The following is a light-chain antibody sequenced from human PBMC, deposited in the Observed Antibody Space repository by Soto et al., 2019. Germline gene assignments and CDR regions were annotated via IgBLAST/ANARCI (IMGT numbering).Light chain of an antibody. CDR2: KAS. CDR1: QSISSW. Sequence: DIQMTQSPSTLSASVGDRVTITCRASQSISSWLAWYQQKPGKAPKLLIYKASSLESGVPPRFSGSGSGTEFTLTISSLQPYDFATYYCQQYNSYSYTFGQGTKLEIK. CDR3: QQYNSYSYT. V-gene: IGKV1-5*03. J-gene: IGKJ2*01.